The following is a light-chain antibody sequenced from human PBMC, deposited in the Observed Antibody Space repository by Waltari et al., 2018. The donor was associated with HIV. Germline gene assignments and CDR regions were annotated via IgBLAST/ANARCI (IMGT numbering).Light chain of an antibody. CDR2: EAS. CDR1: QTISGY. V-gene: IGKV3-11*01. CDR3: QERTNWPQYT. J-gene: IGKJ2*01. Sequence: EIVLTQSPATLSLSPGESATLSCRASQTISGYLAWYQQRPGQAPRLLIYEASNRAAGIPARFNGGGSGTDFTLTISSLEAEDSAVYYCQERTNWPQYTFGQGTKLEIK.